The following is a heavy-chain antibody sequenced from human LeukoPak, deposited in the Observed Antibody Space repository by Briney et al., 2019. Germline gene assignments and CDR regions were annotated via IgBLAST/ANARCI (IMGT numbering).Heavy chain of an antibody. Sequence: GASVKVSCKASGYTFTSYGISWVRQAPGQGLEWMGWISAYNGNTNYAQKLQGRVTMTTDTSTSTAYMELRSLRSDDTAVYYCARDPVEKRHYYGSGSYSNWFDPWSQGTLVTVSS. CDR3: ARDPVEKRHYYGSGSYSNWFDP. J-gene: IGHJ5*02. CDR1: GYTFTSYG. V-gene: IGHV1-18*01. CDR2: ISAYNGNT. D-gene: IGHD3-10*01.